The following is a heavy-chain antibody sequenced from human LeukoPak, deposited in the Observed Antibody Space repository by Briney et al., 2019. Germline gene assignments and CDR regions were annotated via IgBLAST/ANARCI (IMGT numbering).Heavy chain of an antibody. CDR2: INHSGST. Sequence: PSETLSLICAVYGGSFSGYYWSWIRQPPGKGLEWIGEINHSGSTNYNPSLKSRVTISVDKYKNQFSLKLSSVTAADTAVYYCARVSGSLYCSSTSCYPHFDYWGQGTLVTVSS. D-gene: IGHD2-2*01. J-gene: IGHJ4*02. V-gene: IGHV4-34*01. CDR3: ARVSGSLYCSSTSCYPHFDY. CDR1: GGSFSGYY.